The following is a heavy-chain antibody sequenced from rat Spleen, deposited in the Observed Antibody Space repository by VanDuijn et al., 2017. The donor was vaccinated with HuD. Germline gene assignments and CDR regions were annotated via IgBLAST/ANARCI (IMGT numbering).Heavy chain of an antibody. V-gene: IGHV2-30*01. CDR2: IWTGGNT. Sequence: QVQLKESGPGLVQPSQTLSLTCTVSGFSLTSYNVHWVRQSPGKGLEWMGVIWTGGNTANNSLLKSRLSISRDTSKSQVFLKMNSLQTEDTATYYCARVGYSSYVRYFDYWGHGVMVTVSS. J-gene: IGHJ2*01. D-gene: IGHD1-2*01. CDR1: GFSLTSYN. CDR3: ARVGYSSYVRYFDY.